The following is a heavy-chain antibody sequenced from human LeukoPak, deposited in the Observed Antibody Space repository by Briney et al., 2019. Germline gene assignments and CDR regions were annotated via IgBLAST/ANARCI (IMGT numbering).Heavy chain of an antibody. V-gene: IGHV4-61*02. J-gene: IGHJ5*02. CDR3: ARGLPAADDWFDP. Sequence: SETLSLTCTVSGDSISSGNYYWSWIRQPAGKTLECIGRLYANGNTYYNPSIKGRVTISVDTSKNNFSLKLNSVTAADTAVYYCARGLPAADDWFDPWGQGTLVTVSS. D-gene: IGHD2-2*01. CDR2: LYANGNT. CDR1: GDSISSGNYY.